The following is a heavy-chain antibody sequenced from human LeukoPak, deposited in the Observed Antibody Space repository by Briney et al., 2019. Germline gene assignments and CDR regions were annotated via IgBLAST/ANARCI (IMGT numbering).Heavy chain of an antibody. CDR3: ARHMARRRWFDP. J-gene: IGHJ5*02. D-gene: IGHD1-14*01. CDR2: ISAYNGNT. Sequence: ASVTVSCKASGYTFTSYGISWVRQAPGQGLEWMGCISAYNGNTNYAQKLQGRVTMTTDTSTSTAYMELRSLRSDDTAVYYCARHMARRRWFDPWGQGTLVTVSS. V-gene: IGHV1-18*01. CDR1: GYTFTSYG.